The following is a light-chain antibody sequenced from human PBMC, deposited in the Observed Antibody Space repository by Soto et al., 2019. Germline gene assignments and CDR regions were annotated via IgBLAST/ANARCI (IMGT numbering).Light chain of an antibody. V-gene: IGKV3-20*01. CDR3: QQYASSPLT. CDR1: QSVSSSY. CDR2: GTS. Sequence: EIVLTQSPGTLSWSPGERATLSCRASQSVSSSYLAWYQQKPGQAPRLLISGTSSRATGIPDRFSGGGSGTDFTLTIRRLEPEDFAVYFCQQYASSPLTFGGGTKVEIK. J-gene: IGKJ4*01.